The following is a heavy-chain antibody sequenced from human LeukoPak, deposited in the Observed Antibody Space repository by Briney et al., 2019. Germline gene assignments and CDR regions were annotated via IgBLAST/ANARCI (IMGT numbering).Heavy chain of an antibody. Sequence: SETLSLTCTVSGGSISSYYWSWIRQPPGKGLEFIGHVHYSGTANYKPSLRSRVTISIATSKQQFFLKLKSVTAADTAVYYCARGYGDFRVEGRYFHSWGQGTLVTVSS. D-gene: IGHD4-17*01. CDR1: GGSISSYY. CDR3: ARGYGDFRVEGRYFHS. J-gene: IGHJ4*02. CDR2: VHYSGTA. V-gene: IGHV4-59*01.